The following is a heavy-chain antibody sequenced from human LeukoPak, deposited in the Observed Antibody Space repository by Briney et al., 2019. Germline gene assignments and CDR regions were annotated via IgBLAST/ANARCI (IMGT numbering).Heavy chain of an antibody. Sequence: GGSLRLSCAASGFTISSNYLSWVRQAPGKGLVWVSALHSGGHTFYADSVRGRFSISRDISRNALYLQMNNLGPEDTALYYCVRGLSGVSSWYFDLWGRGTLVSVS. J-gene: IGHJ2*01. D-gene: IGHD7-27*01. CDR1: GFTISSNY. CDR3: VRGLSGVSSWYFDL. CDR2: LHSGGHT. V-gene: IGHV3-53*01.